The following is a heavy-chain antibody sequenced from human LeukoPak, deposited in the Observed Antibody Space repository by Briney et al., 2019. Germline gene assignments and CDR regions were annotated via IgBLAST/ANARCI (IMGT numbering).Heavy chain of an antibody. CDR1: GFTFSSYS. D-gene: IGHD3-22*01. Sequence: GGSLRLSYAASGFTFSSYSMNWVRQAPGKGLEWVSSISSSSSYIYYADSVKGRFTISRDNAKNSLYLQMNSLRAEDTAVYYCARDPPDYYDSSGYHYFDYWGQGTLVTVSS. CDR3: ARDPPDYYDSSGYHYFDY. J-gene: IGHJ4*02. CDR2: ISSSSSYI. V-gene: IGHV3-21*01.